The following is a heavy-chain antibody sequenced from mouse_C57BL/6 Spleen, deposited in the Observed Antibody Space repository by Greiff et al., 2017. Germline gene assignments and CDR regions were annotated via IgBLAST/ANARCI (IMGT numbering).Heavy chain of an antibody. J-gene: IGHJ2*01. CDR1: GYTFTSYW. V-gene: IGHV1-50*01. Sequence: VQLQQPGAELVKPGASVKLSCKASGYTFTSYWMQWVKQRPGQGLEWIGEIDPSDSYTNYNQKFRGKATLTVDTSSSTAYMQHSSLTSEDSAVYYCARRGPYDGYDYWGQGTTLTVSS. D-gene: IGHD2-3*01. CDR2: IDPSDSYT. CDR3: ARRGPYDGYDY.